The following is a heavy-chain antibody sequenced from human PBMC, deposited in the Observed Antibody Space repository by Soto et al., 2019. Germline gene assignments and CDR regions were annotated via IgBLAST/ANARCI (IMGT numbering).Heavy chain of an antibody. CDR3: AKAAGGYTKWHFDS. CDR2: ISGSGATT. D-gene: IGHD5-12*01. CDR1: GFSFSGYA. J-gene: IGHJ4*01. V-gene: IGHV3-23*01. Sequence: EVQLLESGGGSVQPGGSLRLSCAASGFSFSGYAMAWVRQAPGKGLEWVSGISGSGATTYYADSVKGRCTISRDNSKNTLSLQVNRLSAEDTAVYYCAKAAGGYTKWHFDSWGHGSLVTVSS.